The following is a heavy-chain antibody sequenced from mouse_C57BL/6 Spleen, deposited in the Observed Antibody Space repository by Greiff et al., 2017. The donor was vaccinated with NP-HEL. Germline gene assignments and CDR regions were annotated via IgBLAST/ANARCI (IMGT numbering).Heavy chain of an antibody. J-gene: IGHJ1*03. Sequence: EVQGVESGGGLVKPGGSLKLSCAASGFTFSDYGMHWVRQAPEKGLEWVAYISSGSSTIYYADTVKGRFTISRDNAKNTLFLQMTSLRSEDTAMYYCARRAYYYGSPYWYFDVWGTGTTVTVSS. D-gene: IGHD1-1*01. CDR3: ARRAYYYGSPYWYFDV. CDR2: ISSGSSTI. V-gene: IGHV5-17*01. CDR1: GFTFSDYG.